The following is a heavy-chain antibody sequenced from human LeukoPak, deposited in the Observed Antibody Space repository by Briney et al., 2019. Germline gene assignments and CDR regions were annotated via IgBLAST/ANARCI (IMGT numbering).Heavy chain of an antibody. Sequence: GGSLRLSCAASGFTFSSYAMSWVRQAPGKGLEWVSAISGSGGSTYYADSVTGRFTVSRDNSKNTLYLQMNSLRAEDTAVYYCAKDLHSSSWYNYFQHWGQGTLVTVSS. J-gene: IGHJ1*01. CDR3: AKDLHSSSWYNYFQH. V-gene: IGHV3-23*01. D-gene: IGHD6-13*01. CDR1: GFTFSSYA. CDR2: ISGSGGST.